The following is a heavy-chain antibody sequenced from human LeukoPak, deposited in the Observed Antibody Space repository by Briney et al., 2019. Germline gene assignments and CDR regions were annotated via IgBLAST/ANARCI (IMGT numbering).Heavy chain of an antibody. D-gene: IGHD3-3*01. V-gene: IGHV3-30*04. J-gene: IGHJ1*01. CDR2: VAYDGTNK. CDR1: AVTFRSTA. CDR3: ATGGKFDFWSGYHIDS. Sequence: PGGSLRLSCEVSAVTFRSTAIHWVRQAPGKGLEWVAVVAYDGTNKKIADSVTGRFTVSRDDSNYTLNLQMNSLRPEDTAMYYCATGGKFDFWSGYHIDSWGQGTLVIVSS.